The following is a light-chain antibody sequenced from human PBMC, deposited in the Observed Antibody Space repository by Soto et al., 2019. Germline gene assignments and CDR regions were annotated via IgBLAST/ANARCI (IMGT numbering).Light chain of an antibody. V-gene: IGKV3-20*01. CDR2: GAS. Sequence: EIVLTQSPGTLSLSPGERATLSCRVSQSVSSSYLAWYQQKPGQAPRLLISGASTRATGIPDRFSGSGSGTDFTLTISRLEPEDFAVYYCQQYGSAHLTFGGGTKV. J-gene: IGKJ4*01. CDR3: QQYGSAHLT. CDR1: QSVSSSY.